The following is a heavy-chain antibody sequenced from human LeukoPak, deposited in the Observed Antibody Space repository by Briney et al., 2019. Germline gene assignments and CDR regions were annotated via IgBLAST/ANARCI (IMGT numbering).Heavy chain of an antibody. CDR2: INPNSGGT. CDR1: GYTFTGYY. J-gene: IGHJ1*01. CDR3: ARDAGPTYYDFWSGWYSH. D-gene: IGHD3-3*01. V-gene: IGHV1-2*06. Sequence: ASVKVSCKASGYTFTGYYMHWVRQAPGQGLEWMGRINPNSGGTNYAQKFQGGVTMTRDTSISTAYMELSRLRSDDTAVYYCARDAGPTYYDFWSGWYSHWGQGTLVTVSS.